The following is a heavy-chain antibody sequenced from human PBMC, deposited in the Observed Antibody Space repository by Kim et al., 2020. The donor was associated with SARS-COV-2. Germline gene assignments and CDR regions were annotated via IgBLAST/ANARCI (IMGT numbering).Heavy chain of an antibody. D-gene: IGHD3-3*01. CDR2: IIPIFGTA. V-gene: IGHV1-69*13. CDR3: AKSTLISIPLEGPYYYYGMDV. Sequence: SVKVSCKASGGTFSSYAISWVRQAPGQGLEWMGGIIPIFGTANYAQKFQGRVTITADESTSTAYMELSSLRSEDTAVYYCAKSTLISIPLEGPYYYYGMDVWGQGTTVTVSS. CDR1: GGTFSSYA. J-gene: IGHJ6*02.